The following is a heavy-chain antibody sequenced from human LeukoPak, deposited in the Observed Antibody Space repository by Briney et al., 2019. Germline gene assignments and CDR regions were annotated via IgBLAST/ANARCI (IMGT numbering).Heavy chain of an antibody. J-gene: IGHJ4*02. D-gene: IGHD3-3*01. V-gene: IGHV4-61*02. Sequence: PSQTLSLTCTVSGGSLSSDSDYWSWIRQSAGKGLEWIGRIYASGSTNYNPSLKSRFTISVDTSKNQFSLRVSSVTAADTAVYYCARSGYSNFDYWGQGTLVTVSS. CDR2: IYASGST. CDR3: ARSGYSNFDY. CDR1: GGSLSSDSDY.